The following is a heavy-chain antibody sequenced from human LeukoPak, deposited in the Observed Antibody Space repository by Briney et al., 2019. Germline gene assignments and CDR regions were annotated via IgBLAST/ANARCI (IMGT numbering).Heavy chain of an antibody. D-gene: IGHD6-19*01. CDR1: GGSFSGYY. V-gene: IGHV4-34*01. CDR2: INHSGST. J-gene: IGHJ4*02. CDR3: ARRLLGSGWYRVYFDY. Sequence: SATLSLTCAVYGGSFSGYYWSWIRPPPGKGLEWIGEINHSGSTNYNPSLKSRVTISVDTSKNQFSLKLSSVTAADTAVYYCARRLLGSGWYRVYFDYWGQGTLVTVSS.